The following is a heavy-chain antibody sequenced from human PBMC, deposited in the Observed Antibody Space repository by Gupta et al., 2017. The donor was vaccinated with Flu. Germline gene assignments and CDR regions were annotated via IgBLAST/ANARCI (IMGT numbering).Heavy chain of an antibody. Sequence: EVQLVESGGGLVQPGGSLRLSCAASVFTVSSNYMSWVRQAQGKGLEWVSVSYSGGRTYYADSGKGRVTSSRDNSKNTLYLQRNSLRAEDTAGYYCAREGGRYSSGWHWGQGTRVTVSS. V-gene: IGHV3-66*02. J-gene: IGHJ4*02. CDR3: AREGGRYSSGWH. CDR2: SYSGGRT. CDR1: VFTVSSNY. D-gene: IGHD6-19*01.